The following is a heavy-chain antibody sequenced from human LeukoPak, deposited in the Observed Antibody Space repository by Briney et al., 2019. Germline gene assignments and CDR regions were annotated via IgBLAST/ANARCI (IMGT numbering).Heavy chain of an antibody. D-gene: IGHD3-22*01. CDR1: GYTFTSYY. CDR3: ARGSYYDSSGYLFQH. J-gene: IGHJ1*01. Sequence: ASVKVSCKASGYTFTSYYMHWVRQAPGQGLEWMGIINPSGGSTSYAQKFRGRVTMTRDTSISTAYMELSRLRSDDTAVYYCARGSYYDSSGYLFQHWGQGTLVTVSS. V-gene: IGHV1-46*01. CDR2: INPSGGST.